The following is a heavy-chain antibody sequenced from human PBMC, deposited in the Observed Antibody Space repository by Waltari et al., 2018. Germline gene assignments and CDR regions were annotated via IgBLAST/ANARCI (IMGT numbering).Heavy chain of an antibody. D-gene: IGHD4-4*01. CDR2: INPNSGGT. J-gene: IGHJ3*02. CDR1: GYTFNGYY. CDR3: ASLTTPDGFGAFDI. V-gene: IGHV1-2*02. Sequence: QVQLVQSGAEVKKPGASVKVSCKASGYTFNGYYMHWVRQATRQGREWMGWINPNSGGTNYAQKFQGRVTMTRDTSISTAYMELSRLRSDDTALYYCASLTTPDGFGAFDIWGQGTMVTVSS.